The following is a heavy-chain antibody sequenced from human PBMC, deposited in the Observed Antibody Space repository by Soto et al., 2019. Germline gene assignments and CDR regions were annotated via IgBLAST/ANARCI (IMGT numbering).Heavy chain of an antibody. CDR2: INPNSGGT. V-gene: IGHV1-2*02. D-gene: IGHD3-3*01. CDR3: ARVGDFWSGYLNWFDP. J-gene: IGHJ5*02. Sequence: QVQLVQSGAEVKKPGASVKVSCKASGYTFTGYYMHWVRQAPGQGLEWMGWINPNSGGTNYAQKFQGRVTMTRDTSINTAYMELSRLRSDDTAVYYCARVGDFWSGYLNWFDPCGQGTLVTVSS. CDR1: GYTFTGYY.